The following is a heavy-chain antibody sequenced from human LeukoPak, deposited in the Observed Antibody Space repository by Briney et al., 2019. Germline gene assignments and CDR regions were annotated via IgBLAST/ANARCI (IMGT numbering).Heavy chain of an antibody. J-gene: IGHJ4*02. Sequence: GGSLRLSCAASGFTFSSYGMHWVRQAPGKGLEWVAVISYDGSNKYYADSVKGRFTISRDNSKNTLYLQMNSLRAEDTAVYYCAKSRNYCDSSGYLDYWGQGTLVTVSS. D-gene: IGHD3-22*01. CDR3: AKSRNYCDSSGYLDY. CDR1: GFTFSSYG. CDR2: ISYDGSNK. V-gene: IGHV3-30*18.